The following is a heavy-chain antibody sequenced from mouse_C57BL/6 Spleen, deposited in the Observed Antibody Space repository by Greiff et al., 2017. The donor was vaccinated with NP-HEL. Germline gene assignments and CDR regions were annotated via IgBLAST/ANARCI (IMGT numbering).Heavy chain of an antibody. V-gene: IGHV1-59*01. D-gene: IGHD1-1*01. Sequence: QVQLQQPGAELVRPGTSVKLSCKASGYTFTSYWMHWVTQRPGQGLEWIGVIDPSDSYTNYIQKFKGKATLTVDTSSSTAYMQLSSLTSEDAAVYYCARIPITTVVAPDVWGTGTTVTVSS. J-gene: IGHJ1*03. CDR3: ARIPITTVVAPDV. CDR2: IDPSDSYT. CDR1: GYTFTSYW.